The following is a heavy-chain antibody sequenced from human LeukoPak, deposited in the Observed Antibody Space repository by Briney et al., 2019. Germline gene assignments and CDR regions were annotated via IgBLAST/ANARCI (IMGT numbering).Heavy chain of an antibody. Sequence: ASVQVSCRASGYSFTNYAMNWVRQAPGHGLEWMGWINTNTGNPTYAQGFTGRFVFSLDTSVSTAYLQINSLEAEDTAVYYCARDLFALDDKLRYFDWLPMGYWGQGTLVTVSS. CDR1: GYSFTNYA. CDR2: INTNTGNP. J-gene: IGHJ4*02. D-gene: IGHD3-9*01. CDR3: ARDLFALDDKLRYFDWLPMGY. V-gene: IGHV7-4-1*02.